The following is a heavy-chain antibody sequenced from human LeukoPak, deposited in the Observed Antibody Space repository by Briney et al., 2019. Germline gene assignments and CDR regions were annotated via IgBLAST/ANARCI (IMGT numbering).Heavy chain of an antibody. D-gene: IGHD5-12*01. CDR1: GFTFSSFS. V-gene: IGHV3-21*01. Sequence: GGSLRLSCAASGFTFSSFSMNWVRQAPGKGLEWVSSISAGSRYIYYADSVEGRFTISRDDAKNSLYLQMNSLRVDDTAIYYCARGNTSFDYSESCWGQGTLVTVS. CDR2: ISAGSRYI. J-gene: IGHJ4*02. CDR3: ARGNTSFDYSESC.